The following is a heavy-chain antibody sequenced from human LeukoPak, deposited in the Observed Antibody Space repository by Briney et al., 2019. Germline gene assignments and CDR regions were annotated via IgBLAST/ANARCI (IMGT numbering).Heavy chain of an antibody. CDR1: GFTFSSYA. D-gene: IGHD2-15*01. Sequence: GGSLRLSCAASGFTFSSYAMSWVRQAPGKGLEWVSAISGSGGSTYYADSVKGRFTISRDNSKNTLYLQMNSLRAEDTAVYYCAKDNCSGGSCDSDYWGQGTLVTVSS. CDR3: AKDNCSGGSCDSDY. CDR2: ISGSGGST. J-gene: IGHJ4*02. V-gene: IGHV3-23*01.